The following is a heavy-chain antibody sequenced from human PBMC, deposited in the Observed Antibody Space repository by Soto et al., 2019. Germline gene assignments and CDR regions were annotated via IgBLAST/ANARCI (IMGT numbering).Heavy chain of an antibody. V-gene: IGHV1-18*01. Sequence: QVQLVQSGGEMRKPGASVKVSCKASGYTFTNFGISWVRQAPEQGFEWVGWISGYNGDTNYAPKFRGRVIMTKDTSTTTAYMELTTLTSDDTAVYYCARDYDIWGEDWFDPWGQGTLVTVSS. J-gene: IGHJ5*02. CDR2: ISGYNGDT. D-gene: IGHD3-9*01. CDR1: GYTFTNFG. CDR3: ARDYDIWGEDWFDP.